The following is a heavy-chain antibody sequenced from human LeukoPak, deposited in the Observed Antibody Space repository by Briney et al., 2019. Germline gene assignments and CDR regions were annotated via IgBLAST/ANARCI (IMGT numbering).Heavy chain of an antibody. CDR3: ARGVLKAVTGTGVWFDP. J-gene: IGHJ5*02. CDR2: INHSGST. CDR1: GGSFSGYY. V-gene: IGHV4-34*01. D-gene: IGHD6-19*01. Sequence: SETLSLTCAVYGGSFSGYYWSWIRQPPGKGLEWIGEINHSGSTNYNPSLKSRVTISVDTSKNQFSLKLSSVTAADTAVYYCARGVLKAVTGTGVWFDPWGQGTLVTVSS.